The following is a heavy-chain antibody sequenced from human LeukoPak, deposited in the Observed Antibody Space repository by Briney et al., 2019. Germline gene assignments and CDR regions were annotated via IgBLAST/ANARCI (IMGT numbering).Heavy chain of an antibody. CDR2: IKQNGSEE. V-gene: IGHV3-7*01. CDR3: ADPGMGY. Sequence: GGSLRLSCAASGFTFSSYAMSWVRQAPGKGLEWVANIKQNGSEETYIDSVKGRFIISRDNAKSSLSLQMNSLRAEDTAVYYCADPGMGYWGQGTLVTVSS. CDR1: GFTFSSYA. J-gene: IGHJ4*02. D-gene: IGHD1-14*01.